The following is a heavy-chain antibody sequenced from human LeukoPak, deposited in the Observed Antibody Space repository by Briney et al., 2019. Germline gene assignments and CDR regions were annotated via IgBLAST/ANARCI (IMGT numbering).Heavy chain of an antibody. CDR3: ARGPWWGGAFDI. J-gene: IGHJ3*02. V-gene: IGHV4-34*01. D-gene: IGHD2-15*01. CDR1: GGSFSGYY. CDR2: INHSGST. Sequence: SETLSLTCAVYGGSFSGYYWSWIRQPPGKGLEWIGEINHSGSTNYNPSLKSRVTISVDTSKNRFSLKLSSVTAADTAVYYCARGPWWGGAFDIWGQGTMVTASS.